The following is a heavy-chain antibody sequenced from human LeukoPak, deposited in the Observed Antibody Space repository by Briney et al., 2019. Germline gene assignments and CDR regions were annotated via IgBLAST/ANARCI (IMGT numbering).Heavy chain of an antibody. D-gene: IGHD6-6*01. Sequence: GESLKISCKGSGYSFSNYWIGWVRQMPGKGLEWIAIINPGNSDTKYNPAFKAQVTISADKSISTAYLQWGSLKASDSAMYYCARRSSSEFWGQGTLVTVSS. CDR1: GYSFSNYW. J-gene: IGHJ4*02. CDR2: INPGNSDT. CDR3: ARRSSSEF. V-gene: IGHV5-51*01.